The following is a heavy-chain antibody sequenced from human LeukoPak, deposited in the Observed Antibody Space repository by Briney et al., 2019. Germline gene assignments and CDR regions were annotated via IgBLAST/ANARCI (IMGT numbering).Heavy chain of an antibody. D-gene: IGHD1-7*01. V-gene: IGHV3-7*01. CDR1: GFTFSNYW. CDR3: AREDDWNYEDY. Sequence: GGSLRLSCAASGFTFSNYWMSWVRQAPGKGLEWVANIKQDGSKKYYVNSVKGRFTISGDNAKNSLYLQMNSLRAEDTAIYYCAREDDWNYEDYWGQGTLVTVSS. J-gene: IGHJ4*02. CDR2: IKQDGSKK.